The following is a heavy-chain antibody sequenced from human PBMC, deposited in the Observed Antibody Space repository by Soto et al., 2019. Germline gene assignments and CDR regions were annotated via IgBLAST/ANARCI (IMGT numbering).Heavy chain of an antibody. D-gene: IGHD2-15*01. CDR3: EKGLINGGWYAAD. CDR2: ITDSGTGT. J-gene: IGHJ4*02. CDR1: GFTFSSCV. Sequence: EVHLLESGGGLVQPGESLRLSCGASGFTFSSCVMSWVRQAPGKGLEWVSCITDSGTGTYYADSVKGRFTISRDNSKNTMYLQMNTLRAEDRGVYSCEKGLINGGWYAADGGQGPLVTVSS. V-gene: IGHV3-23*01.